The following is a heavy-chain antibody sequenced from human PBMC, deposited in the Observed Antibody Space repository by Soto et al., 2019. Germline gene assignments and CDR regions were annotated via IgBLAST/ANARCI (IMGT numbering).Heavy chain of an antibody. J-gene: IGHJ6*03. CDR3: AKGTTVTTSDYYYYMDV. CDR2: ISGSGGST. D-gene: IGHD4-4*01. Sequence: GGSLRLSCAASGFTFSSYAMSWVRQAPGKGLEWVSAISGSGGSTYYADSVKGRFTISRDNSKNTLYLQMNSLRAEDTAVYYCAKGTTVTTSDYYYYMDVWGKGTTVTVSS. CDR1: GFTFSSYA. V-gene: IGHV3-23*01.